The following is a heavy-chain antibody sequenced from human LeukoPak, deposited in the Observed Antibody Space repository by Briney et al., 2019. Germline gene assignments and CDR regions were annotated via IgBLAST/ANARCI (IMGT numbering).Heavy chain of an antibody. CDR2: IDPSGTAL. CDR3: ARAAYNWN. Sequence: GGSLRLSCAAPGFTIRDYVMSWVRQAPGKGLEWVSYIDPSGTALYYTDSVKGRFTVSRDNGKNSLSLQLRSLRAEDTALYYCARAAYNWNWGQGTLVTVSS. J-gene: IGHJ4*02. V-gene: IGHV3-11*01. CDR1: GFTIRDYV. D-gene: IGHD1-20*01.